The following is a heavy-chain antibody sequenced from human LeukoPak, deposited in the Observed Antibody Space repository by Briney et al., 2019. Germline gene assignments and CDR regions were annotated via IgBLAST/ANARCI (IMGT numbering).Heavy chain of an antibody. Sequence: PSETLSLTCTVSGYSISSGYYWGWIRQPPGKGLEWIGSIYHSGSTYYNPSLKSRVTIPVDTSKNQFSLKLSSVTAADTAVYYCAKVRPFSSGWPFDYWGQGTLVTVSS. D-gene: IGHD6-19*01. CDR1: GYSISSGYY. J-gene: IGHJ4*02. CDR2: IYHSGST. V-gene: IGHV4-38-2*02. CDR3: AKVRPFSSGWPFDY.